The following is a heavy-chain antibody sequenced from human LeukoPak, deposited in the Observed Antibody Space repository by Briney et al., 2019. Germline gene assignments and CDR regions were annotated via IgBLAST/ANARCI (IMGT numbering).Heavy chain of an antibody. D-gene: IGHD3-10*01. CDR2: IYYSGST. J-gene: IGHJ4*02. CDR1: GGSINSYY. Sequence: SETLSLTCTVSGGSINSYYWSWIRQPPGKGLEWIGYIYYSGSTNYNPSLKSRVTMSVDTSKNQFSLRLSSVTAVDTAVYYCARKSDAKSYYPDWGQGTLVTVSS. CDR3: ARKSDAKSYYPD. V-gene: IGHV4-59*12.